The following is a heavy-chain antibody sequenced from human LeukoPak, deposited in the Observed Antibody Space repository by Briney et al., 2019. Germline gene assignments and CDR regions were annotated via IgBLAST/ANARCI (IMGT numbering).Heavy chain of an antibody. J-gene: IGHJ3*02. CDR2: ISYSGST. CDR1: SGSISSSSYY. V-gene: IGHV4-39*01. Sequence: SETLSLTCTVSSGSISSSSYYWGWIRQPPGKGLEWLGSISYSGSTYYNPSLKSRVTISVDTSKNQFSLKLSSVTAADTAVYYCASSYYYDSSGYYHDDAFDIWGQGTMVTVSS. CDR3: ASSYYYDSSGYYHDDAFDI. D-gene: IGHD3-22*01.